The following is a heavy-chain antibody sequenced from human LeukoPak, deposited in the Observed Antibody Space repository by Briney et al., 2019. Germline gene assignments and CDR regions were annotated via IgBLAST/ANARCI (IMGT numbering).Heavy chain of an antibody. CDR1: GGSFSNFA. V-gene: IGHV1-18*01. CDR2: ISAYNGNT. D-gene: IGHD3-3*01. J-gene: IGHJ5*02. CDR3: ARGITIFGVVGNWFDP. Sequence: ASVKVSCKASGGSFSNFAISWVRQAPGQGLEWMGWISAYNGNTNYAQKLQGRVTMTTDTSTSTAYMELSSLRSEDTAVYYCARGITIFGVVGNWFDPWGQGTLVTVSS.